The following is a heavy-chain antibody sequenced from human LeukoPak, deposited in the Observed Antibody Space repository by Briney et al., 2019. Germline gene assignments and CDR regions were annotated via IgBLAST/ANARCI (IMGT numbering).Heavy chain of an antibody. V-gene: IGHV3-9*03. Sequence: GRSLRLSCAASGFTFDDYAMHWVRQAPGKGLEGVSGISWNSGSICYADSAKGRFTISRDNAKNSLFLQMNSLTPEDMAWYYCAKGAPRLSLFTSFDYWRQGSLVTVSS. D-gene: IGHD3-16*01. J-gene: IGHJ4*02. CDR2: ISWNSGSI. CDR3: AKGAPRLSLFTSFDY. CDR1: GFTFDDYA.